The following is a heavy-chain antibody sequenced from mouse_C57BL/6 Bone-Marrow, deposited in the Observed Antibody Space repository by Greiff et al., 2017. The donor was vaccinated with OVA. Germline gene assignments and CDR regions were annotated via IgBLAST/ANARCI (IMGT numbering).Heavy chain of an antibody. Sequence: EVQLQESGGDLVKPGGSLKLSCAASGFTFSSYGMSWVRQTPDKRLEWVATISSGGSYTYYPDSVKGRFTISRDNAKNTLYLQMSSLKSEDTAMYYCARNLLLAYWGQGTLVTVSA. J-gene: IGHJ3*01. V-gene: IGHV5-6*01. CDR1: GFTFSSYG. CDR2: ISSGGSYT. CDR3: ARNLLLAY. D-gene: IGHD1-1*01.